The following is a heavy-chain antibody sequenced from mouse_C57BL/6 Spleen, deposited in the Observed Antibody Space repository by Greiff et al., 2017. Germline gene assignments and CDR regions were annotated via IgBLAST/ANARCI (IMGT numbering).Heavy chain of an antibody. D-gene: IGHD2-4*01. V-gene: IGHV1-69*01. CDR3: ARGGITTAYYYAMDY. Sequence: QVHVKQPGAELVMPGASVKLSCKASGYTFTSYWMHWVKQRPGQGLEWIGEIDPSDSYTNYNQKFKGKSTLTVDKSSSPAYMQLSSLTSEDSAVYYCARGGITTAYYYAMDYWGQGTSVTVSS. CDR1: GYTFTSYW. CDR2: IDPSDSYT. J-gene: IGHJ4*01.